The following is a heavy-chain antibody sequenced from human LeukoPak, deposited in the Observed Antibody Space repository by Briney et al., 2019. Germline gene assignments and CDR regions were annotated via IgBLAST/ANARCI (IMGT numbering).Heavy chain of an antibody. Sequence: PGGSLRLSCAASGFTFSSYSMNWVRQAPGKGLEWVSSISSSSSYIYYADSVKGRFTISRDNAKNSLYLQMSSLRAEDTAVYHCARALNPDGSWSAFDYWGQGTLVTVSS. V-gene: IGHV3-21*01. CDR2: ISSSSSYI. J-gene: IGHJ4*02. D-gene: IGHD3-10*01. CDR3: ARALNPDGSWSAFDY. CDR1: GFTFSSYS.